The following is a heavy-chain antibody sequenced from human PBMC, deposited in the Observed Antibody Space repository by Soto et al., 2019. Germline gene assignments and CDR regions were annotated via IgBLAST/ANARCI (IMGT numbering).Heavy chain of an antibody. CDR2: IDPSDSYT. V-gene: IGHV5-10-1*01. D-gene: IGHD3-22*01. J-gene: IGHJ4*02. Sequence: PGESLKISCKGSGYSFTSYWISWVRQMPGKGLEWMGRIDPSDSYTNYSPSFQGHVTISADKSISTAYLQWSSLKASDTAMYYCARHSYYYDSSGYSPFDYWGQGTLVTVSS. CDR3: ARHSYYYDSSGYSPFDY. CDR1: GYSFTSYW.